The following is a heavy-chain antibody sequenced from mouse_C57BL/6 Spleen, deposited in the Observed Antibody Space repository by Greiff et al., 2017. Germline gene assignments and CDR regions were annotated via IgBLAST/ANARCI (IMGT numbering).Heavy chain of an antibody. CDR2: IDPETGGT. CDR3: TREKTTYYSNPAWFAY. J-gene: IGHJ3*01. CDR1: GYTFTDYE. Sequence: VQRVESGAELVRPGASVTLSCKASGYTFTDYEMHWVKQTPVHGLEWIGAIDPETGGTAYNQKFKGKAILTADKSSSTAYMELRSLTSEDSAVXYCTREKTTYYSNPAWFAYWGQGTLVTVSA. V-gene: IGHV1-15*01. D-gene: IGHD2-5*01.